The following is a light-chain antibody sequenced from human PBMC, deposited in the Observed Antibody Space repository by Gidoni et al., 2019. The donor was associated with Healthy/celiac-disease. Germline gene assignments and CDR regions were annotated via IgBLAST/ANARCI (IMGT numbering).Light chain of an antibody. CDR3: QQSYSTPLT. Sequence: DIQKNKSPSSLSASVGDRVTITFWASQSISIYLNWYQQKPGKAPKLLIYAASSLQSGVPSRFSGSGSGTDFTLTISSLQPEDFATYYCQQSYSTPLTFXGXTKVEIK. CDR1: QSISIY. J-gene: IGKJ4*01. CDR2: AAS. V-gene: IGKV1-39*01.